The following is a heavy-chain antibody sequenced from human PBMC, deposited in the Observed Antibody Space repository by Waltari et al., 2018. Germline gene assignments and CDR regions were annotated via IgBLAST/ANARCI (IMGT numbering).Heavy chain of an antibody. CDR3: AAEKWERQGGYYYFGMDV. D-gene: IGHD1-26*01. Sequence: QVQLVQSGAEVKKPGASVKVSCKASGDTFTSCDINWVRQASGQGLGWMGWRNPKSGNTNKSQRVLGRVTMTMDIAVNTAYMELSSLTSEDTAVYYCAAEKWERQGGYYYFGMDVWGQGTTVTVSS. V-gene: IGHV1-8*01. CDR2: RNPKSGNT. J-gene: IGHJ6*02. CDR1: GDTFTSCD.